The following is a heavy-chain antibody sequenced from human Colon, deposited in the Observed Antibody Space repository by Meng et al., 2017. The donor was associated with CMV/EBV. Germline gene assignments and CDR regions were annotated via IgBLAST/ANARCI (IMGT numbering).Heavy chain of an antibody. V-gene: IGHV4-59*01. J-gene: IGHJ6*02. Sequence: GSLRLSCTVSGGSISSYYWSWIRQSPGKGLEWIGYIYYSGSTNYNPSLKSRVTISVDTSKNQFSLKLSSVTAADTAVYYCARAMTTVTRNYYYYGMDVWGQGTTVTVSS. CDR3: ARAMTTVTRNYYYYGMDV. D-gene: IGHD4-11*01. CDR1: GGSISSYY. CDR2: IYYSGST.